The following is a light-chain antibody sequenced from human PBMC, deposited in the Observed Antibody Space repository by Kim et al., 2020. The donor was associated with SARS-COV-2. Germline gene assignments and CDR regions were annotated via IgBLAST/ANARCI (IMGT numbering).Light chain of an antibody. CDR1: SGHTMYA. Sequence: QLVLTQSPSASASLGASVKLTCTLSSGHTMYAIAWHQQQPEKGPRYLMKLDSDGSHTKGDGIPDRFSGSSSGAERYLTISSLQSEDEADYYCQTWDTGIRVFGGGTQLTVL. CDR3: QTWDTGIRV. J-gene: IGLJ3*02. CDR2: LDSDGSH. V-gene: IGLV4-69*01.